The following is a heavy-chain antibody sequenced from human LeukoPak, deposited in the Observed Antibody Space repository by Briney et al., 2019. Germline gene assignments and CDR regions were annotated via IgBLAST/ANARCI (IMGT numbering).Heavy chain of an antibody. J-gene: IGHJ4*02. D-gene: IGHD3-10*01. CDR1: GFTFDDYG. CDR2: INWNGGST. Sequence: GGSLRLSCAASGFTFDDYGMSWVRQAPGKGLEWVSGINWNGGSTGYADSVKGRFTISRDNARSSLYLQMNSLRAGDTAVYYCARLLAYGSGAEAFDYWGQGTLVTVSS. V-gene: IGHV3-20*04. CDR3: ARLLAYGSGAEAFDY.